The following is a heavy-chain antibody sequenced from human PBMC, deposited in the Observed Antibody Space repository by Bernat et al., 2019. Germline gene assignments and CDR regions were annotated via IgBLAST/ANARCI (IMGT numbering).Heavy chain of an antibody. CDR1: GFTFSSYS. CDR2: ISSSSSYI. CDR3: ARGWLRGYEFDY. J-gene: IGHJ4*02. D-gene: IGHD5-12*01. V-gene: IGHV3-21*01. Sequence: EVQLVESGGGLVKPGGSLRPSCAASGFTFSSYSMNWVRQAPGKGLEWVSSISSSSSYIYYADSVKGRFTISRDNTKNSLYLQMNSLRAEDRAVYYCARGWLRGYEFDYWGQGTLVTVSS.